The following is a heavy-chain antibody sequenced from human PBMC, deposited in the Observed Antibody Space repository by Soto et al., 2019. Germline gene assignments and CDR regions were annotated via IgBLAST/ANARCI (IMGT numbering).Heavy chain of an antibody. Sequence: PGGSLRLSCAASGFTFSSYAMYWVRQAPGKGLEWVAVISYDGSNKYYADSVKGRFTISRDNSKNTLYLQMNSLRAEDTAVYYCARVIGGIAAQLYYYYYYGMDVWGQGTTVTVSS. J-gene: IGHJ6*02. CDR2: ISYDGSNK. D-gene: IGHD6-6*01. CDR1: GFTFSSYA. CDR3: ARVIGGIAAQLYYYYYYGMDV. V-gene: IGHV3-30-3*01.